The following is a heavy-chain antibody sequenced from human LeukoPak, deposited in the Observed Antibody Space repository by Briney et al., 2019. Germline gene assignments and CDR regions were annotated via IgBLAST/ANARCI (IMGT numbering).Heavy chain of an antibody. Sequence: SVKVSCKASGGTFSSYAISWVRQAPGQGLEWMGGIIPIFGTANYAQKFQGRVTITADKSTSTAYMELSSLRSEDTAVYYCARSRGLPHYYYMDVWGKGTTVTVSS. D-gene: IGHD5-18*01. J-gene: IGHJ6*03. CDR2: IIPIFGTA. CDR1: GGTFSSYA. V-gene: IGHV1-69*06. CDR3: ARSRGLPHYYYMDV.